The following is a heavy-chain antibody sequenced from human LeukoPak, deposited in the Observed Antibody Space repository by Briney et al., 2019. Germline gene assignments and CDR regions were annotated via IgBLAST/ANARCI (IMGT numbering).Heavy chain of an antibody. D-gene: IGHD3-22*01. CDR3: ARDHYYDSSGYHSRNDY. V-gene: IGHV4-59*01. J-gene: IGHJ4*02. CDR2: IYYSGTT. CDR1: GGSISSYY. Sequence: SETPSLTCTVSGGSISSYYWSWIRQPPGKGLEWIGYIYYSGTTNYNPSLKSRVTISLDTSKKQFSLKLSSVTAADTAVYYCARDHYYDSSGYHSRNDYWGQGTLVTVSS.